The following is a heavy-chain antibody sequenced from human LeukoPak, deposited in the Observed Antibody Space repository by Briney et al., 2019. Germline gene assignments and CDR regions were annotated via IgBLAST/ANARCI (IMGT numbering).Heavy chain of an antibody. D-gene: IGHD3-22*01. Sequence: SETLSLTCTVSGGSISSYYWSWIRQPAGKGLERIGRIYTSGSTNYNPSLKSRVTMSVDTSKNQFSLKLSSVTAADTAVYYCARSPTYYYDSSGYYYYFDYWGQGTLVTVSS. CDR3: ARSPTYYYDSSGYYYYFDY. V-gene: IGHV4-4*07. J-gene: IGHJ4*02. CDR2: IYTSGST. CDR1: GGSISSYY.